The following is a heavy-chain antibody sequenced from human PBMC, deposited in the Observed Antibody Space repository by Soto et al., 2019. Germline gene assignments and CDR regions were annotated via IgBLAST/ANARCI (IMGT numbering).Heavy chain of an antibody. J-gene: IGHJ4*02. CDR1: GFTFSSYA. D-gene: IGHD2-21*02. Sequence: QLGGSLRLSCAASGFTFSSYAMSWVRQAPGKGLEWVSAISGSGGSTYYADSVKGRFTISRDNSKNTLYLQMNSLRAEDTAVYYCAKDVSPFVVVTAIPRPDWGQGTLVTVSS. CDR3: AKDVSPFVVVTAIPRPD. V-gene: IGHV3-23*01. CDR2: ISGSGGST.